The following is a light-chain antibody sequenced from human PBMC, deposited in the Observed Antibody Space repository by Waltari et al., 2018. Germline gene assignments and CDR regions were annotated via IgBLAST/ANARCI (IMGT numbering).Light chain of an antibody. Sequence: QSALTHPASLSWSPGQSIPISCTGTSNDIGLYNFVSWYQQPPDRDPKLLILDVSNRPSGVPIRFSGSKSGNTASLTITGLQAEDEADYYCASYTSSSLIFGGGTKLTVL. V-gene: IGLV2-14*03. J-gene: IGLJ2*01. CDR2: DVS. CDR1: SNDIGLYNF. CDR3: ASYTSSSLI.